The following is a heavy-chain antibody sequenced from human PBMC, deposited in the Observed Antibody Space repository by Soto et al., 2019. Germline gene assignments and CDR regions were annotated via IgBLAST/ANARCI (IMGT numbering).Heavy chain of an antibody. CDR2: ISYDGSNK. Sequence: QVQLVESGGGVVQPGRSLRLSCAASGFTFSSYAMHWVRQAPGKGLEWVAVISYDGSNKYYADSVKGRFTISRDNSKNTLYLQMNSLRAEDTAVYYCARDFNYWGPGNLVTVSS. CDR1: GFTFSSYA. CDR3: ARDFNY. V-gene: IGHV3-30-3*01. J-gene: IGHJ4*02.